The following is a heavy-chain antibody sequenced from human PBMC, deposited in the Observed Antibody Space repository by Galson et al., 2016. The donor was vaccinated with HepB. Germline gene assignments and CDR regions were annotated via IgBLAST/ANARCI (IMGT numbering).Heavy chain of an antibody. V-gene: IGHV4-39*01. Sequence: ETLSLTCIDSGGSVTNHQYCWGWVRQAPGKGLEWIASFCYTGITYYNPSLRSRLTMDVDTSKFQLSLHLRSVAAADTAVYYCVDYCGGGACPDYWGQGTLVTVSS. CDR3: VDYCGGGACPDY. D-gene: IGHD2-21*01. CDR2: FCYTGIT. CDR1: GGSVTNHQYC. J-gene: IGHJ4*02.